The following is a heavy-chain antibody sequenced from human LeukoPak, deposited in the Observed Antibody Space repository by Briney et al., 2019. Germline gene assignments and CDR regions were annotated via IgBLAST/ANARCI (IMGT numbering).Heavy chain of an antibody. Sequence: GEALKISCKGAGYSFTSYWIGWVRQMPGKGLEWMGGIYPGDSDTSYSPSFQGQVTISADKSISTAYLQWSSLKASDTAMYYCARHDSGSYHSDFQYWGQGTLVSVSS. CDR3: ARHDSGSYHSDFQY. CDR1: GYSFTSYW. CDR2: IYPGDSDT. D-gene: IGHD1-26*01. V-gene: IGHV5-51*01. J-gene: IGHJ1*01.